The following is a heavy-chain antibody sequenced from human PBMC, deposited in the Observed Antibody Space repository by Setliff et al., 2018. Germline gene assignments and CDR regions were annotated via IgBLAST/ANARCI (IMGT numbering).Heavy chain of an antibody. V-gene: IGHV1-69*13. CDR3: ARELRSPYWHIDF. J-gene: IGHJ4*02. CDR2: FIPVLRKA. CDR1: GYTFTNYG. D-gene: IGHD2-15*01. Sequence: SVKVSCKASGYTFTNYGITWVRQAPGQGLEWMGRFIPVLRKANYAQRFQGRVTITADESTSTGYLELSRLRSGDTAIYYCARELRSPYWHIDFWGQGTLVTVSS.